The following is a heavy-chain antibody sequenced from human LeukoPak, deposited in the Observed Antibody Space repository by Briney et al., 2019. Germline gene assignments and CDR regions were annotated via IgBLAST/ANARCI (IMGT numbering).Heavy chain of an antibody. CDR3: ARGAAPWYDPAAFDI. CDR2: IKQDGSEK. Sequence: GGSLRLSCAASGFTFSSYGMHWVRQAPGKGLEWVANIKQDGSEKYYVDSVKGRFTISRDNAKNSLYLQMNSLRAEDTAVYYCARGAAPWYDPAAFDIWGQGTMVTVSS. CDR1: GFTFSSYG. D-gene: IGHD1-1*01. J-gene: IGHJ3*02. V-gene: IGHV3-7*01.